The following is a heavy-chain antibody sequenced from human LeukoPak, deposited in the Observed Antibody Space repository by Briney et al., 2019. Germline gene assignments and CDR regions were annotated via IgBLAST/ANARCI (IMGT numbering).Heavy chain of an antibody. D-gene: IGHD2-15*01. CDR1: GGSISSGGYY. V-gene: IGHV4-31*03. Sequence: KASQTLSLTCTVSGGSISSGGYYWSWIRQHPGKGLEWIGYIYYSGSTYYNPSLKSRVTISVDTSKNQFSLKLSSVTAADTAVYYCASASRSGGSFNWFDPWGQGTLVTVSS. J-gene: IGHJ5*02. CDR3: ASASRSGGSFNWFDP. CDR2: IYYSGST.